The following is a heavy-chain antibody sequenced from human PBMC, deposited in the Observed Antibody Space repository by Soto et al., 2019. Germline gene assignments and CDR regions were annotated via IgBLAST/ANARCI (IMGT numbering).Heavy chain of an antibody. J-gene: IGHJ6*02. D-gene: IGHD2-15*01. CDR3: ANGHRNEDIVVVPADYYYGMDV. CDR1: GFTFSSYA. V-gene: IGHV3-23*01. CDR2: ISGSGGST. Sequence: GGSLRLSCAASGFTFSSYAMSWVRQAPGKGLEWVSAISGSGGSTYYADSVKGRFTISRDNSKNTLYLQMNSLRAEDTAVYYCANGHRNEDIVVVPADYYYGMDVWGQGTTVTV.